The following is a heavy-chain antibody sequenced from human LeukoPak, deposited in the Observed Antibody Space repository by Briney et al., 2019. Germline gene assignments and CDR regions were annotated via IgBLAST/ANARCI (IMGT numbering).Heavy chain of an antibody. Sequence: GGSLRLSCAASGFTFSSFWMHWVRQAPGKGLVWVSRINSVGSSTSYADSVKGRFTISRDNAKNTLYLQMNSLGAEDTAVYYCARERTSGWDAFDTWGQGTLVTVSS. CDR3: ARERTSGWDAFDT. CDR1: GFTFSSFW. J-gene: IGHJ5*02. D-gene: IGHD6-19*01. CDR2: INSVGSST. V-gene: IGHV3-74*01.